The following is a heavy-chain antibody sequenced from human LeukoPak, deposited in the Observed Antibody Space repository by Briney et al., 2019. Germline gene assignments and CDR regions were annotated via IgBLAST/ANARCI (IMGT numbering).Heavy chain of an antibody. CDR1: GFTFSSYG. Sequence: GGSLRLSCAASGFTFSSYGMHWVRQAPGKGLERVAFIRDDGGNKFYADSVKGRFTISRDNSKNTLYLQMNSLRADDTAVYYCAREVTAINTDALDIWGHGTMVTVSS. J-gene: IGHJ3*02. V-gene: IGHV3-30*02. D-gene: IGHD2-21*02. CDR3: AREVTAINTDALDI. CDR2: IRDDGGNK.